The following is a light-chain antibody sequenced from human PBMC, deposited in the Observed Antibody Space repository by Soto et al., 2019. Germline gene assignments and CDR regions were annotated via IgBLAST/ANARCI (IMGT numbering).Light chain of an antibody. CDR3: QQYDGLPPYT. V-gene: IGKV1-33*01. CDR1: QDIKDF. CDR2: DAS. Sequence: DLQMTQSPSSLSASVGDRVTITCQASQDIKDFLNWYQQKPGKAPKLLIYDASNLDPGVPSRFSGRGSGTDFTFTIASLQPEDIATYYCQQYDGLPPYTFGQGTKLEIK. J-gene: IGKJ2*01.